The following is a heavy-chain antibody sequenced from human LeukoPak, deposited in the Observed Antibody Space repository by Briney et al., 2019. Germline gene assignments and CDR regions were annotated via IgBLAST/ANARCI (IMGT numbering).Heavy chain of an antibody. CDR1: GFTFRTYA. D-gene: IGHD2-2*01. V-gene: IGHV3-30-3*01. CDR3: ARDGFRYQPTTYYGMDV. CDR2: IADDGSNK. J-gene: IGHJ6*02. Sequence: PGTSLRLSCAASGFTFRTYAMHWVRQAPGKGLEWVAIIADDGSNKYSADSVKGRFTISRDNAKNSLYLQMNSLRAEDTAVYYCARDGFRYQPTTYYGMDVWGQGTTVTVSS.